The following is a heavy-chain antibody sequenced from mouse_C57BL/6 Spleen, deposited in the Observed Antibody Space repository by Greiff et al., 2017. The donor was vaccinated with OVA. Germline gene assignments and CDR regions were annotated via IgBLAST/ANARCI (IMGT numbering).Heavy chain of an antibody. D-gene: IGHD1-1*01. Sequence: EVMLVESGGGLVKPGGSLKLSCAASGFTFSDYGMHWVRQAPEKGLEWVAYISSGSSTIYYADTVKGRFTISSDNAKNTLFLQMTSLRSEDTAMYYCARGYYYGNAMDYWGQGTSVTVSS. J-gene: IGHJ4*01. CDR2: ISSGSSTI. CDR3: ARGYYYGNAMDY. V-gene: IGHV5-17*01. CDR1: GFTFSDYG.